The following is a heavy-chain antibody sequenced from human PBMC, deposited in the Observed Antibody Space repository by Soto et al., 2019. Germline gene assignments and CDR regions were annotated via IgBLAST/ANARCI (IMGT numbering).Heavy chain of an antibody. CDR3: ARDKSGAYDYYDSSGYVDHRLDY. CDR2: ISYDGSNK. Sequence: GGSLRLSCAASGFTFSSYAMHWVRQAPGKGLEWVAVISYDGSNKYYADSVKGRFTISRDNSKNTLYLQMNSLRAEDTAVYYCARDKSGAYDYYDSSGYVDHRLDYWGQGTLVTVSS. V-gene: IGHV3-30-3*01. CDR1: GFTFSSYA. J-gene: IGHJ4*02. D-gene: IGHD3-22*01.